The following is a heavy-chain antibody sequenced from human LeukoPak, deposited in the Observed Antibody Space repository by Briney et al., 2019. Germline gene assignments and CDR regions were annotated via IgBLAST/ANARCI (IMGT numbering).Heavy chain of an antibody. CDR3: AKSWSDYIVVVPAAIPGYYYGMDV. CDR2: IIPILGIA. D-gene: IGHD2-2*01. CDR1: GGTFSSYA. V-gene: IGHV1-69*04. Sequence: SVKVSCKASGGTFSSYAISWVRQAPGQGLEWMGRIIPILGIANYAQKFQGRVTITADKSTSTAYMELSSLRSEDTAVYYCAKSWSDYIVVVPAAIPGYYYGMDVWGQGTTVTVSS. J-gene: IGHJ6*02.